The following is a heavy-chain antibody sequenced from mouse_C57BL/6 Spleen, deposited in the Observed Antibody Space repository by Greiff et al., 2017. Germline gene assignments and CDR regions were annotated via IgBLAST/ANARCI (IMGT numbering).Heavy chain of an antibody. Sequence: VQLLQSGAELVRPGASVKLSCTASGFNIKDYYMHWVKQRPEQGLEWIGRIDPEDGDTEYAPKFQGKATMTADKSSNTAYLQLSSLISEDTAVYYCTIHWINTLVVDDWGQGTTLTVSS. V-gene: IGHV14-1*01. CDR2: IDPEDGDT. J-gene: IGHJ2*01. D-gene: IGHD1-1*01. CDR1: GFNIKDYY. CDR3: TIHWINTLVVDD.